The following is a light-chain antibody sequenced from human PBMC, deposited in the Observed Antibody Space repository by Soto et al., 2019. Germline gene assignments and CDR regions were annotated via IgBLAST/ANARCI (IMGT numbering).Light chain of an antibody. CDR3: MQSIQPPVT. CDR1: QSLLHSDGKTY. V-gene: IGKV2D-29*01. Sequence: IVMTQSPLSLSVTPGQPASISCKSSQSLLHSDGKTYLYWYLQKAGQPPQSLIYEVSNRFPGVPDRFSGGGSGTDFTLKISRVEAEDVGVYYCMQSIQPPVTFGGGTKVEIK. J-gene: IGKJ4*01. CDR2: EVS.